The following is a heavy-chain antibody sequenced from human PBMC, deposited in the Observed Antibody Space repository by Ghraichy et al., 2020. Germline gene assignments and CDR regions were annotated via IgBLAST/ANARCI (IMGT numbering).Heavy chain of an antibody. CDR3: SRAGGYRTWYFDL. CDR1: GFTFSSYS. V-gene: IGHV3-48*02. D-gene: IGHD3-16*02. Sequence: GGSLRLSCAASGFTFSSYSMNWVRQAPGKGLEWVSYISRGTSTIYYADSVKGRFTISRDNAKNSLYLQMNSLRDEDTAVYYCSRAGGYRTWYFDLWGRGTLVTVSS. J-gene: IGHJ2*01. CDR2: ISRGTSTI.